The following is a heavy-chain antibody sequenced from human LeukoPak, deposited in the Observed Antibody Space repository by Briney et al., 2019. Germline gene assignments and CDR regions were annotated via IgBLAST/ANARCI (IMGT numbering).Heavy chain of an antibody. CDR3: ARERMYSGSGSTYPYSDY. D-gene: IGHD3-10*01. V-gene: IGHV3-7*01. CDR2: IKPNGSEK. CDR1: GFTFSSYW. J-gene: IGHJ4*02. Sequence: GGSLRLSCTASGFTFSSYWMSWVRQSPGKGLEWVANIKPNGSEKYFMDSVKGRFTISRDNAKNALYLEMNSLRAEDTAEYFCARERMYSGSGSTYPYSDYWGQGTLVTVSS.